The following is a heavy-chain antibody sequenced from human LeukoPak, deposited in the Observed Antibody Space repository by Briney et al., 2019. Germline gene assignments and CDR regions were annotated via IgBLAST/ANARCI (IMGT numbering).Heavy chain of an antibody. CDR2: IYPGDSDT. CDR1: GYSFTSYW. J-gene: IGHJ3*02. V-gene: IGHV5-51*01. Sequence: GESLKISCKGSGYSFTSYWIGWVRQMPGKGLEWMGIIYPGDSDTRYSPSLQGQVTTSVDKSITTAYLQWSSLKASDTAMYYCARQLGSDAFDIWGQGTMVTVSS. CDR3: ARQLGSDAFDI. D-gene: IGHD3-10*01.